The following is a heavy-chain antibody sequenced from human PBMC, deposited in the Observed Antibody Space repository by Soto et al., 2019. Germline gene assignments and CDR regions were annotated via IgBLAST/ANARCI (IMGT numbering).Heavy chain of an antibody. J-gene: IGHJ3*02. CDR3: ATAPPHRSGWYGALDI. CDR2: INAGDGNT. V-gene: IGHV1-3*01. CDR1: GYTFTSYV. D-gene: IGHD6-19*01. Sequence: ASVKVSFKASGYTFTSYVMHLVRQAPGQRLEWMGWINAGDGNTKYSQKFQGRVTITRDTSAGTAYMELSSLRSEDTAVYYCATAPPHRSGWYGALDIRGQGTMVTVSS.